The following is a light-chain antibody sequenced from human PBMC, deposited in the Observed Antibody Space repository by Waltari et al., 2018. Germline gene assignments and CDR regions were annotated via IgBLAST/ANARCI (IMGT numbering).Light chain of an antibody. J-gene: IGKJ1*01. CDR2: GAS. CDR3: QHYVRLPVS. Sequence: EIVLTQSPGTLSLSPGDRATLPCRASQSVSRSLALYQQKPGQAPRLLIYGASSRATGVPDRFSGSGSGTDFSLTISRLEPEDFAVYYCQHYVRLPVSFGQGTKVEIK. V-gene: IGKV3-20*01. CDR1: QSVSRS.